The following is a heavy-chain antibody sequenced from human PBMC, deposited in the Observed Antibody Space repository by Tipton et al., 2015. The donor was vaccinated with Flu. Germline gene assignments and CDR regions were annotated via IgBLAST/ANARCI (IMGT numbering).Heavy chain of an antibody. Sequence: QLVQSGAEVKKPGASVKVSCKASGYTFTSYYMHWVRQAPGQGLEWMGIINPSGGSTSYAQKFQGRVTMTRDTSTSTVYMELSSLRSEDTAVYYCARDNEIAVAGKSYSWFDPWGQGTLVTVSS. J-gene: IGHJ5*02. D-gene: IGHD6-19*01. CDR3: ARDNEIAVAGKSYSWFDP. CDR1: GYTFTSYY. CDR2: INPSGGST. V-gene: IGHV1-46*01.